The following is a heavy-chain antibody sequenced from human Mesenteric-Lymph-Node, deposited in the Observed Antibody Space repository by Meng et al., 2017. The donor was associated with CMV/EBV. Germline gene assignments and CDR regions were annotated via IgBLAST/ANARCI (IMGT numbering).Heavy chain of an antibody. D-gene: IGHD3-10*01. CDR3: VRGGGAFDM. CDR2: IKQDGSEK. J-gene: IGHJ3*02. CDR1: GFTFSSYW. V-gene: IGHV3-7*01. Sequence: GESLKISCAASGFTFSSYWMSWVRQAPGKGLEWVANIKQDGSEKYYVDSVKGRFTISRDNAKNSLYLQMNSLRAEDTALYYCVRGGGAFDMWGQGTTVTVSS.